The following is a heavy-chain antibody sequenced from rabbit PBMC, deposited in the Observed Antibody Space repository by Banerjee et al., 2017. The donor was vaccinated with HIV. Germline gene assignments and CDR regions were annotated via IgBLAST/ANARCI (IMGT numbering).Heavy chain of an antibody. V-gene: IGHV1S47*01. D-gene: IGHD6-1*01. J-gene: IGHJ4*01. CDR2: IYPDYGTT. CDR3: TRAAGYGGYGFATGFDL. Sequence: QEQLVESGGGLVTLGGSLKLSCKASGIDFSTYGISWVRQAPGKGLEWIAYIYPDYGTTDYASWAKGRFTISLDNAQNTVFLQMTSLTAADTATYFCTRAAGYGGYGFATGFDLWGPGTLVTVS. CDR1: GIDFSTYG.